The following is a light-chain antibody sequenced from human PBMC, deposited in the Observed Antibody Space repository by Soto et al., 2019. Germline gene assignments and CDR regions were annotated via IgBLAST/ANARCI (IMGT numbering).Light chain of an antibody. V-gene: IGKV3-11*01. Sequence: EIVLTQSPGTLSLSPGERATLSCRASQSLINFVAWYQHKPGQPPRLLIYDASKRATGIPTRFSGSGSGTDFTLTISSLQPEDFAVYYCQQRSNWPDAFGQGTRLENK. CDR1: QSLINF. J-gene: IGKJ5*01. CDR3: QQRSNWPDA. CDR2: DAS.